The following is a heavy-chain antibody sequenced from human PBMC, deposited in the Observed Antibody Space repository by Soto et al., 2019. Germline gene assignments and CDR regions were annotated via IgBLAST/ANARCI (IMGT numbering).Heavy chain of an antibody. CDR2: IYYSGST. CDR1: GGSISSGGYY. CDR3: ARISTGATYLDY. Sequence: QVQLQESGPGLVKPSQTLSLTCTVSGGSISSGGYYWSWIRQHPGKGLEWIGYIYYSGSTYYNPSLKSRVTISVDTSKTQFSLKLTSVTAAATAVYSCARISTGATYLDYGGKGTRVTVS. J-gene: IGHJ4*02. V-gene: IGHV4-31*03. D-gene: IGHD2-2*01.